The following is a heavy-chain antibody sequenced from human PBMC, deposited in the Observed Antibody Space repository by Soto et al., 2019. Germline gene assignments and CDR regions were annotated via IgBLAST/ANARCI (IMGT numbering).Heavy chain of an antibody. D-gene: IGHD5-12*01. Sequence: SETLSLTYAVSGGSISNRGYSWSWIRQPPGKGLEWIGYIYHSGSTYYNPSLKSRVTISVDRSKNQFSLKLSSVTAADTAVYYCAAGGGLPRYYWGQGTLVTVSS. V-gene: IGHV4-30-2*01. CDR1: GGSISNRGYS. CDR2: IYHSGST. J-gene: IGHJ4*02. CDR3: AAGGGLPRYY.